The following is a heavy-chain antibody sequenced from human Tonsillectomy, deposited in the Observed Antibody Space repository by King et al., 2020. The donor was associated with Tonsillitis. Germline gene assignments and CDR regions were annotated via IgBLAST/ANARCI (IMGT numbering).Heavy chain of an antibody. CDR1: GYTFTNSD. Sequence: QLVQSGAEVKKPGASVKVSCKASGYTFTNSDINWVRQATGQGLEWMGWMSPNSGNTGYAQKFQGRVTMTRDTSISTAYLELGSLRSDDTAVYYCASVGDIGYCSRGSCYRFDHWGQGTLVTVSS. J-gene: IGHJ4*02. CDR2: MSPNSGNT. D-gene: IGHD2-15*01. CDR3: ASVGDIGYCSRGSCYRFDH. V-gene: IGHV1-8*01.